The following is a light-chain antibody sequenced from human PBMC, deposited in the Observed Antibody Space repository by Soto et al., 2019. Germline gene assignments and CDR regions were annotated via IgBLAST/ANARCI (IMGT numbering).Light chain of an antibody. Sequence: QSVLTQPASVSGSPGQSITISCTGTISDVGSYNYVSWYQQYPGKAPKLMIYDVSTRPSGVSDRFSGSKSGNTASLTISGLRAEDEADYYCGSYTTSHNYVFGTGTKGTAL. CDR1: ISDVGSYNY. V-gene: IGLV2-14*03. CDR3: GSYTTSHNYV. CDR2: DVS. J-gene: IGLJ1*01.